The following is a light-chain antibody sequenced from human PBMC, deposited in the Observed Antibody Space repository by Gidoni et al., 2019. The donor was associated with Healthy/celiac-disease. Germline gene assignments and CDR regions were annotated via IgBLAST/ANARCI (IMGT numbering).Light chain of an antibody. J-gene: IGKJ4*01. CDR3: QQCSNWPLLT. Sequence: DIVLTQSPATLSLSPGERATLSCRASQSVSSYSAWYQQKPGQAPRLLIYDASNRATGIPARFSGSGSGTDFTLTISSLEPEDCAVYYCQQCSNWPLLTFGGGTKVEIK. V-gene: IGKV3-11*01. CDR2: DAS. CDR1: QSVSSY.